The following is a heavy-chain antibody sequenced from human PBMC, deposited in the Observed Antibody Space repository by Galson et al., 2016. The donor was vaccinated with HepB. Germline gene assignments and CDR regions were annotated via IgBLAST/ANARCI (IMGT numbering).Heavy chain of an antibody. CDR3: ARVRGGDSDFDY. V-gene: IGHV4-39*07. J-gene: IGHJ4*01. Sequence: LSLTCSVSGGSISGSGQHWGWIRQPPGKGLEWIGSIYYGGSSYYNPSLKSRVTMSVDTSKDRLSLNLDSVTAADTAVYYCARVRGGDSDFDYWGLGTLVIVSS. D-gene: IGHD2-21*02. CDR1: GGSISGSGQH. CDR2: IYYGGSS.